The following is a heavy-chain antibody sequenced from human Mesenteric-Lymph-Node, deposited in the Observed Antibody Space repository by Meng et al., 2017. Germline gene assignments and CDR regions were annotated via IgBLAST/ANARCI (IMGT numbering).Heavy chain of an antibody. J-gene: IGHJ4*02. Sequence: QVQLVQSGAEVKKLGATAKVFCKASGYTFTSYGITWLRQAPGQGLDWMGWISAYNGNTNYAQRLQGRVTMTTDTSTSTAYMELRSLRSDDTAVYYCARLGLQTTGLNDCWGQGTLVTVSS. CDR1: GYTFTSYG. D-gene: IGHD3-9*01. CDR2: ISAYNGNT. CDR3: ARLGLQTTGLNDC. V-gene: IGHV1-18*01.